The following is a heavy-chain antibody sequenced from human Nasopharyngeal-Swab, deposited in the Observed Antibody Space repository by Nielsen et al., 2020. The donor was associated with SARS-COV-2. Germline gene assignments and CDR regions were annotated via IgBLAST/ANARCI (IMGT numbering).Heavy chain of an antibody. Sequence: VSVKVSCKVSGYTLTVLPIHWVRQAPGKGLEWMGTVVPEDGEPIYAQNFQDRVTMTEDTSTYTAYLELSSLRSEDTAVYYCASEGSGVFGVVIYAFDIWGPGTPVTVSS. CDR2: VVPEDGEP. V-gene: IGHV1-24*01. CDR1: GYTLTVLP. J-gene: IGHJ3*02. D-gene: IGHD3-3*01. CDR3: ASEGSGVFGVVIYAFDI.